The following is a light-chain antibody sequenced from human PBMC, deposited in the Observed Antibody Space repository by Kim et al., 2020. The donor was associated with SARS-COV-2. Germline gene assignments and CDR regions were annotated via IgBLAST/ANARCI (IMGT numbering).Light chain of an antibody. CDR1: QSIGGRY. J-gene: IGKJ1*01. V-gene: IGKV3-20*01. Sequence: VSPGERVTVSCRASQSIGGRYVAWYQQKAGQAPRLLISGASSRATGIPDRFGGSGSGTDFTLTIDRLEPEDVAVYYCQQYGRSPTFGQGTKV. CDR2: GAS. CDR3: QQYGRSPT.